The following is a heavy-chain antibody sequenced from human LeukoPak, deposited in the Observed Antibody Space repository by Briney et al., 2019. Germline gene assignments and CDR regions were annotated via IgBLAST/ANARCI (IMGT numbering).Heavy chain of an antibody. CDR3: GRDNEYCTGGTCRLDY. V-gene: IGHV3-74*01. CDR2: INNDGRSA. D-gene: IGHD2-15*01. Sequence: GGSLTLSCASSGLTLSFYWMHWPRHAPGGGLVWVSRINNDGRSASYVGSVKGRFTISRDNAKKTLYVQMNSERADDTAVYYCGRDNEYCTGGTCRLDYWGQGALVTVSS. J-gene: IGHJ4*02. CDR1: GLTLSFYW.